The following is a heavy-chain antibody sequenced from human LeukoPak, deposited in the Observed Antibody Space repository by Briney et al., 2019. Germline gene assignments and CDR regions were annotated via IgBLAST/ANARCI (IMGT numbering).Heavy chain of an antibody. CDR3: ARDLGYYDRV. CDR2: IHYSGST. D-gene: IGHD3-22*01. CDR1: GGSISGGGYY. V-gene: IGHV4-31*03. J-gene: IGHJ4*02. Sequence: SQTLSLTCTVSGGSISGGGYYWSWIRQHPGKGLEWIGYIHYSGSTYYNPSLKSRVTISVDTSKNQFSLKLSSVTAADTAVYYCARDLGYYDRVWGQGTLVTVSS.